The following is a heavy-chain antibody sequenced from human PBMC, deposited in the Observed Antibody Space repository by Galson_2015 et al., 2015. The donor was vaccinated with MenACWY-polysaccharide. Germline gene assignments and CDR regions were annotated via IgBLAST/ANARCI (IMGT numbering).Heavy chain of an antibody. V-gene: IGHV1-46*01. Sequence: SVKVSCKASGYSFTSFYIHWVRQAPGQGLEWMGIINPSGGNTRYAQKFQGRVTMTRDTSTSAVYMELSSLRSEDTAVYYCARDSTGVVEWLDRLAYWGQGTLVTVSS. CDR2: INPSGGNT. CDR3: ARDSTGVVEWLDRLAY. J-gene: IGHJ4*02. CDR1: GYSFTSFY. D-gene: IGHD3-3*01.